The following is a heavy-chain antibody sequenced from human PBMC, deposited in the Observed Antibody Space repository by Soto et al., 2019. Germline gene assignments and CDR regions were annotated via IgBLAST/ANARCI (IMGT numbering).Heavy chain of an antibody. D-gene: IGHD3-10*01. CDR3: ARDRRAACQGTFGPGKNNYYGMDV. V-gene: IGHV3-48*02. CDR1: GFTFSSYS. CDR2: ISSSSSTI. Sequence: EVQLVESGGGLVQPGGSLRLSCAASGFTFSSYSMNWVRQAPGKGLEWVSYISSSSSTIYYADSVKGRFTISRDNAKNSLYLQKTSLRDDDTAVYYCARDRRAACQGTFGPGKNNYYGMDVWGQGTTVTVSS. J-gene: IGHJ6*02.